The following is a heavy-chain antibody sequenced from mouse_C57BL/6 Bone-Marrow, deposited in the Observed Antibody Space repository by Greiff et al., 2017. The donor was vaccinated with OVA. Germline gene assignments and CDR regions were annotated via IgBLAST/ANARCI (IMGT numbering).Heavy chain of an antibody. Sequence: VQLQQSGAELVRPGASVKLSCTASGFNIKDDYMHWVKQRPEQGLEWIGWIDPENGDTEYASKFQGKATITADTSSNTAYLQLSSLTSEDTAVYYCIYYGSIYWYFDVWGTGTTVTVSS. CDR3: IYYGSIYWYFDV. V-gene: IGHV14-4*01. J-gene: IGHJ1*03. D-gene: IGHD1-1*01. CDR1: GFNIKDDY. CDR2: IDPENGDT.